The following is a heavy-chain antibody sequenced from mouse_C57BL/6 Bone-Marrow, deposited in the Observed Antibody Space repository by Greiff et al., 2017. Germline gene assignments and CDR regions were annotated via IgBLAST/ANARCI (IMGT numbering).Heavy chain of an antibody. CDR3: TFVYYDYDWFAY. V-gene: IGHV14-4*01. CDR1: GFNIKDDY. D-gene: IGHD2-4*01. J-gene: IGHJ3*01. CDR2: IDPENGDT. Sequence: EVQLQQSGAELVRPGASVKLSCTASGFNIKDDYMHWVKQRPEQGLEWIGWIDPENGDTEYASKFQGKATMTADTSSNTAYLQLSSLTSEDTAVYYCTFVYYDYDWFAYWGQGTLVTVSA.